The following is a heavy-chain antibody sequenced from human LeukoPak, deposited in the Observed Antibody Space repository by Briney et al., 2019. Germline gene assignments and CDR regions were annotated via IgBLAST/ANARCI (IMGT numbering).Heavy chain of an antibody. CDR1: GYTFTSYG. V-gene: IGHV1-18*01. J-gene: IGHJ4*02. CDR2: ISAYNGNT. Sequence: GASVKVSCKASGYTFTSYGISWVRQAPGQGLEWMGWISAYNGNTNYAQKLQGRVTMTTDTSTSTAYMELRSLRSDDTAVYYCARLSRPEYYDFWSGYFRYWGQGTLVTVSS. CDR3: ARLSRPEYYDFWSGYFRY. D-gene: IGHD3-3*01.